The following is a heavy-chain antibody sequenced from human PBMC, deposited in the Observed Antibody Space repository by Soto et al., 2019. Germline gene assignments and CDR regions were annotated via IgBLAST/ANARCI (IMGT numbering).Heavy chain of an antibody. V-gene: IGHV3-33*01. J-gene: IGHJ5*02. CDR3: ARDGVCRDVYTFGFNWFFT. D-gene: IGHD3-16*01. Sequence: QVQLVEAGGGGVQPGRSLRLSCASSGFTFSSYGMHWVRQAPGKGLEWVAVIWYDGSNKYYADSVKGRFTISRDNSKNTLYVQRNSIRAEGAALYYSARDGVCRDVYTFGFNWFFTWGQGTLVTVSS. CDR1: GFTFSSYG. CDR2: IWYDGSNK.